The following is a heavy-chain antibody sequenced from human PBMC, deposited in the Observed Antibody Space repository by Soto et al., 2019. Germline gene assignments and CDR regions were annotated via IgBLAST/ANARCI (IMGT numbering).Heavy chain of an antibody. CDR1: GGTFSSYA. J-gene: IGHJ6*02. Sequence: QVQLVQSGAEVKKPGSSVKVSCKASGGTFSSYAISWVRQAPGQGLEWMGGIIPIFGTANDAQKFQGRVTITADESTSKAYMDLTSLTSEDTAVYYCARDGSSGPRYYYGMDVWGQGTTVIVSS. V-gene: IGHV1-69*01. CDR3: ARDGSSGPRYYYGMDV. D-gene: IGHD2-15*01. CDR2: IIPIFGTA.